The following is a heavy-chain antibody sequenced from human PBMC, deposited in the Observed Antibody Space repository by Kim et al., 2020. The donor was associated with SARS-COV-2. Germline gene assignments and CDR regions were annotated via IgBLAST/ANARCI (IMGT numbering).Heavy chain of an antibody. CDR1: GGSFSGYY. CDR2: INHSGST. CDR3: ARGGLLWFGKINWFDP. Sequence: SQTLSLTCAVYGGSFSGYYWSWIRQPPGKGLEWIGEINHSGSTNYNPSLKSRVTISVDTSKNQFSLKLSSVTAADTAVYYCARGGLLWFGKINWFDPWGQGTLVTVSS. V-gene: IGHV4-34*01. D-gene: IGHD3-10*01. J-gene: IGHJ5*02.